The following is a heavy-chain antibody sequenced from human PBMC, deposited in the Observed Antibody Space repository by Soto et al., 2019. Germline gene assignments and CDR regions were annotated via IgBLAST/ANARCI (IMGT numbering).Heavy chain of an antibody. CDR1: GASVSDKTFY. CDR2: IYYSGTT. CDR3: ARTTAVPNTLRSRYYFDY. J-gene: IGHJ4*02. Sequence: QVQLQESGPGLLKPSETLSLTCSVSGASVSDKTFYWSWLRQSPGKGLEWIGYIYYSGTTNYNPSVKGRFTISVDTSKNQFSLRLNSVTATDTALYYCARTTAVPNTLRSRYYFDYWGQGMLVTVSS. V-gene: IGHV4-61*01. D-gene: IGHD4-17*01.